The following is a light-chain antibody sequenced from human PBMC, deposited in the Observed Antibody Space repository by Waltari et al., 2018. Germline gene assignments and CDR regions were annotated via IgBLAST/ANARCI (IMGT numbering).Light chain of an antibody. J-gene: IGKJ4*01. Sequence: DIQITQTPYSLSASVGDRVTITCRASQSISSYLNWYQQKPGKAPKLLVYAASSLQSGVPSRFRGSGSGTDFTLTISSLLPEDFATYYCQQSHSPPPTFGGGTKVAIK. CDR2: AAS. CDR3: QQSHSPPPT. V-gene: IGKV1-39*01. CDR1: QSISSY.